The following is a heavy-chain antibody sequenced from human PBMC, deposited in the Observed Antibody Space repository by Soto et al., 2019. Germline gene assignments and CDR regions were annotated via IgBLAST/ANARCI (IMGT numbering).Heavy chain of an antibody. CDR3: ARDYRAD. D-gene: IGHD4-4*01. J-gene: IGHJ4*01. Sequence: GGSLRLSCAASGFTFSSYWMSWVRQAPGKGLEWVASINQDGGKKQYVDSVKGRFTMSRDNAENSLYLQMNSLRPEGTAVYYCARDYRADWGPGTLVTVSS. CDR2: INQDGGKK. CDR1: GFTFSSYW. V-gene: IGHV3-7*01.